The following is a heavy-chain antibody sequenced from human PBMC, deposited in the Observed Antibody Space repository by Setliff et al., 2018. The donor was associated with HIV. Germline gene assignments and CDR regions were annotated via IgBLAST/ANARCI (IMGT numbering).Heavy chain of an antibody. CDR2: ISGGGKSI. J-gene: IGHJ4*02. D-gene: IGHD1-1*01. V-gene: IGHV3-21*01. Sequence: GGSLRLSCAASGFTFSNYGMHWVRQAPGKGLEWVASISGGGKSIYYADSVKGRFTISRDKSKNTLYLQMNSLRAEDTAVYYCARLRGLNLEPFDYWGQGTLVTVSS. CDR1: GFTFSNYG. CDR3: ARLRGLNLEPFDY.